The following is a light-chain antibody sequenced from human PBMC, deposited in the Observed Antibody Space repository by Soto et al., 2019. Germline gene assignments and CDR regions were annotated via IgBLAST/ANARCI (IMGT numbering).Light chain of an antibody. CDR3: QQLNTLPFT. V-gene: IGKV1-5*01. J-gene: IGKJ5*01. Sequence: DIQMTQSPSTLSASVGDRVTITCRASQTISTWLAWYQQKPGKAPELLIYDASTLESGVPSRFSGSGSGTEFTLTISGLLPEDFATYHCQQLNTLPFTFGQGTRLEI. CDR1: QTISTW. CDR2: DAS.